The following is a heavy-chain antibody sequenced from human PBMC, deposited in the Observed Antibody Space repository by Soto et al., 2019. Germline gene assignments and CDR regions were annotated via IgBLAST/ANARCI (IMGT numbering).Heavy chain of an antibody. CDR2: ISGSGGST. V-gene: IGHV3-23*01. CDR1: GFTFSSYS. Sequence: PGGSLRLSCAASGFTFSSYSMNWVRQAPGKGLEWVSSISGSGGSTYYADSVKGRFTISRDDSKNTVFLQMNSLRAEDTAVYYCAKDHGMDVWGQGATVTVSS. J-gene: IGHJ6*02. CDR3: AKDHGMDV.